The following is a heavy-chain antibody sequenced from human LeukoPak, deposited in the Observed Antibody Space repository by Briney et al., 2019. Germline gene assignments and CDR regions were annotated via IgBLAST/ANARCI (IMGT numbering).Heavy chain of an antibody. CDR3: ARGRGYYYDSSGYPRSYYFDY. V-gene: IGHV4-34*01. D-gene: IGHD3-22*01. CDR1: GGSFSGYY. CDR2: INHSGST. Sequence: SETLSLTCAVYGGSFSGYYWSWIRQPPGKGLEWIGEINHSGSTNYNPSLKSRVTISVDTSKNQFSLKLSSVTAADTAVYYCARGRGYYYDSSGYPRSYYFDYWGQGTLVTVSS. J-gene: IGHJ4*02.